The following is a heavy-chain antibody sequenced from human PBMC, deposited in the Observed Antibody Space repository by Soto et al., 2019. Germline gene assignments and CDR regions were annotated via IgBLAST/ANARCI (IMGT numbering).Heavy chain of an antibody. Sequence: PGESLKISCKGSGYSFTSYWIGWVRQMPGKGLEWMGIIYPGDSDTRYSPSFQGQVTISADKSISTAYLQWSSLKASDTAMYYCARGDVGIVLVPAAMADYWGQGTLVTVSS. CDR1: GYSFTSYW. CDR3: ARGDVGIVLVPAAMADY. D-gene: IGHD2-2*01. V-gene: IGHV5-51*01. CDR2: IYPGDSDT. J-gene: IGHJ4*02.